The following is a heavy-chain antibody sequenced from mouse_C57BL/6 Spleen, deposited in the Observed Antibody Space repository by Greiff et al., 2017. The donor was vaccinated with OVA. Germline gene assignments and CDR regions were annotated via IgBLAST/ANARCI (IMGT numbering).Heavy chain of an antibody. CDR2: ISSGSSTI. Sequence: EVQLVESGGGLVKPGGSLKLSCAASGFTFRDYGMHWVRQAPEKGLEWVAYISSGSSTIYYADTVKGRFTISRDNAKNTLFLQKTSLRAEDAGMCYCARGERDFDYWGQGTTLTVSS. CDR3: ARGERDFDY. CDR1: GFTFRDYG. V-gene: IGHV5-17*01. J-gene: IGHJ2*01.